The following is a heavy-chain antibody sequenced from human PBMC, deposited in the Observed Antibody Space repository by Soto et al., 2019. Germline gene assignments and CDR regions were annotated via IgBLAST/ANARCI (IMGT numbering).Heavy chain of an antibody. V-gene: IGHV4-4*02. J-gene: IGHJ3*02. CDR3: AGDGRYSGSYYHAFDI. CDR2: IYHSGVT. Sequence: PSETLSLTCVVSGGSISTSNWWSWVRQPPGKGLEWIGEIYHSGVTNYNPSLKSRVTISVDTSKNQFSPKLSSVTAADTAVYYCAGDGRYSGSYYHAFDIWGQGTMVTVSS. CDR1: GGSISTSNW. D-gene: IGHD1-26*01.